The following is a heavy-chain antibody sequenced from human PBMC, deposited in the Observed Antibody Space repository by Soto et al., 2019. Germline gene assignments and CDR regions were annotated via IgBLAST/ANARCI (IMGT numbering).Heavy chain of an antibody. D-gene: IGHD5-18*01. V-gene: IGHV5-10-1*01. J-gene: IGHJ4*02. CDR1: GYSFTSCW. Sequence: GESLKISCKGSGYSFTSCWISWVRQTPGKGLEWMGRIDPSDSYTNYSPSFQGHVTISADKSISTAYLQWSSLKASDTAMYYCAGGPGRKVYTAMVRWRQGTLVTVSS. CDR2: IDPSDSYT. CDR3: AGGPGRKVYTAMVR.